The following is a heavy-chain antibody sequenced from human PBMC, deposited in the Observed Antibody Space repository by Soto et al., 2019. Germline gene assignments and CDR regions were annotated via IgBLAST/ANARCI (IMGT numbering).Heavy chain of an antibody. Sequence: PRLSCAASGFTLTTYGMHWVRQAPGKGLEWVAAMSYDGTKEYYADSVKGRFTISRDSSRNTLFLQLNSLRAEDTAVYYCAKEFGSTWIDHWGEGTLVTVS. V-gene: IGHV3-30*18. CDR3: AKEFGSTWIDH. J-gene: IGHJ4*02. CDR1: GFTLTTYG. D-gene: IGHD6-13*01. CDR2: MSYDGTKE.